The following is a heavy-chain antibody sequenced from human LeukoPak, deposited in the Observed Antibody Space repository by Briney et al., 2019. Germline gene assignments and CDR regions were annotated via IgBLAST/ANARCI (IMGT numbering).Heavy chain of an antibody. Sequence: GGSLRLSCAASGFTFSSYAMSWVRQAPGKGLEWVSVIYSGGSTYYADSVKGRFTISRDNSKNTLYLQMNSLRAEDTAVYYCASCSGGSCYKYYYGMDVWGQGTTVTVSS. CDR1: GFTFSSYA. CDR3: ASCSGGSCYKYYYGMDV. J-gene: IGHJ6*02. CDR2: IYSGGST. D-gene: IGHD2-15*01. V-gene: IGHV3-53*01.